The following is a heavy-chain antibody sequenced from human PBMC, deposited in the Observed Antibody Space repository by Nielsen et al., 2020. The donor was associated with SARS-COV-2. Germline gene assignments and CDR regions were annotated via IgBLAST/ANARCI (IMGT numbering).Heavy chain of an antibody. CDR2: ISSSSSTI. Sequence: ESLSLTCAASGFTVSSSSMNWVRQAPGKGLEWVSYISSSSSTIYYADSVKGRFTISRDNAKNSLYLQMNSLRAEDTAVYYCARASSGWTNAYYGMDVWGQGTTVTVSS. J-gene: IGHJ6*02. CDR1: GFTVSSSS. D-gene: IGHD6-19*01. CDR3: ARASSGWTNAYYGMDV. V-gene: IGHV3-48*04.